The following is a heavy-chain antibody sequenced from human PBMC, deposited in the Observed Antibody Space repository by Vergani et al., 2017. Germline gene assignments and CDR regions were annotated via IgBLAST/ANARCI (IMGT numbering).Heavy chain of an antibody. CDR1: GGSMSGYY. V-gene: IGHV4-59*08. J-gene: IGHJ4*02. CDR3: ARYKSNTAMVTAIYFDY. CDR2: MYHSGST. Sequence: QVRLQESGPGLVKPSETLSLTCSVSGGSMSGYYWSWIRQPPGKELEWIGYMYHSGSTNYNPSLETRVTISGDTSKNQFSLKLNSVTAADTAVYYCARYKSNTAMVTAIYFDYWGQGTLVTVSS. D-gene: IGHD5-18*01.